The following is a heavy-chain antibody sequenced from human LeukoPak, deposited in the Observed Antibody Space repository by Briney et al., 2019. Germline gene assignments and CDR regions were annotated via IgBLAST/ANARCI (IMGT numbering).Heavy chain of an antibody. Sequence: ASVKVSCKASGYTFTGYYMHWVRQAPGQGLEWMGWINPNSGGTNYAQKLQGRVTMTTDTSTSTAYMELRSLRSDDTAMYYCARAVWGSYRYELEYWYFDLWGRGTLVTVSS. D-gene: IGHD3-16*02. CDR3: ARAVWGSYRYELEYWYFDL. CDR1: GYTFTGYY. V-gene: IGHV1-2*02. J-gene: IGHJ2*01. CDR2: INPNSGGT.